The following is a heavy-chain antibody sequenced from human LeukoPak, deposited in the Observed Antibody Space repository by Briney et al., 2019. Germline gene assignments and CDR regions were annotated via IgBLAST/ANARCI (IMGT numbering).Heavy chain of an antibody. Sequence: GGSLRLSCAASGFTFSSYAMHWVRQAPGKGLEWVAVISYDGSNKYYADSVKGRFTISRDNSKNTLYLQMNSLRAEDTAVYYCAREYYCGSGSYYLDYWGQGTLVTVSS. CDR2: ISYDGSNK. J-gene: IGHJ4*02. D-gene: IGHD3-10*01. CDR3: AREYYCGSGSYYLDY. V-gene: IGHV3-30*04. CDR1: GFTFSSYA.